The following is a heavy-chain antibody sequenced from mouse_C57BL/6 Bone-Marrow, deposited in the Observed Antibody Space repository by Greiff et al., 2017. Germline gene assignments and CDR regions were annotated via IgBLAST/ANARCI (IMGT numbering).Heavy chain of an antibody. D-gene: IGHD4-1*01. CDR2: IYPRSGNT. V-gene: IGHV1-81*01. J-gene: IGHJ1*03. Sequence: VQLQQSGAELARPGASVKLSCKASGYTFTSYGISWVKQRPGQGLEWIGEIYPRSGNTYYNEKFKGKATLTADKSSSTAYMELRSLTSEDSAVYFWARSSLGFDVWGTGTTVTVSS. CDR3: ARSSLGFDV. CDR1: GYTFTSYG.